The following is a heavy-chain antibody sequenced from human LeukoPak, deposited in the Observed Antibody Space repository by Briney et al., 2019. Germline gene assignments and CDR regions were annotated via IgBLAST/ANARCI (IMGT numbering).Heavy chain of an antibody. CDR1: GFTFGDYA. J-gene: IGHJ6*04. CDR3: TRDVVVPAASHYYYYYGMDV. Sequence: PGRSLRLSCTASGFTFGDYAMSWVRQAPGKGLEWVGFIRSKAYGGTTEYAASVKGRFTISRDDSKSIAYLQMNSLKTEDTAVYYCTRDVVVPAASHYYYYYGMDVWGKGTRSPSPQ. V-gene: IGHV3-49*04. D-gene: IGHD2-2*01. CDR2: IRSKAYGGTT.